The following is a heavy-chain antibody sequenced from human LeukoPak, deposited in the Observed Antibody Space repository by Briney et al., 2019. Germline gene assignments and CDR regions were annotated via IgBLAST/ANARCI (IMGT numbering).Heavy chain of an antibody. J-gene: IGHJ4*02. Sequence: GGSLRLSCAASGFTFSSYGMHWVRQAPGKGLEWVAVISYDGSNKYYADSVKGRFTISRDNSKNTLYLQMNSLRAEDTAVYYCARGQNIPAWGQGTLVTVFS. V-gene: IGHV3-30*03. CDR3: ARGQNIPA. D-gene: IGHD1/OR15-1a*01. CDR2: ISYDGSNK. CDR1: GFTFSSYG.